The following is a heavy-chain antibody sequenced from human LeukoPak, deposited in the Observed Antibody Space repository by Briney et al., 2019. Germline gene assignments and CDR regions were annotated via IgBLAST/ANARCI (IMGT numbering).Heavy chain of an antibody. CDR3: AREIGSSWYDY. CDR2: INWNGGST. V-gene: IGHV3-20*01. D-gene: IGHD6-13*01. Sequence: TGGSLRLSCAASGLTFDDYGMSWVRQAPGKGLEWVSGINWNGGSTGYADSVKGRFTISRDNAKNSLYLQMNSLRAEDTALYHCAREIGSSWYDYWGQGTLVTVSS. J-gene: IGHJ4*02. CDR1: GLTFDDYG.